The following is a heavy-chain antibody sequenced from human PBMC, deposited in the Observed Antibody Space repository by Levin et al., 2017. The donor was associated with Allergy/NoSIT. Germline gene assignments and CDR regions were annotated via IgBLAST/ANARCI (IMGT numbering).Heavy chain of an antibody. J-gene: IGHJ4*02. CDR3: ARVYYHILTVSYYFDY. Sequence: GSLRLSCTVSGGSINSCYWSWIRQPPGKGLEWIGYIYYSGSTNYNPSLKSRVTISVDTSKNQFSLKLNSVTAADTAVYYCARVYYHILTVSYYFDYWGQGTLVTVSS. CDR2: IYYSGST. D-gene: IGHD3-9*01. V-gene: IGHV4-59*01. CDR1: GGSINSCY.